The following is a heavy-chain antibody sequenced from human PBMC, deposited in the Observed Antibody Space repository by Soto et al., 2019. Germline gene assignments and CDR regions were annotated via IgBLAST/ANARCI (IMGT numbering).Heavy chain of an antibody. J-gene: IGHJ4*02. CDR2: ISYDGSNK. CDR3: ATDGATAFDY. V-gene: IGHV3-30*03. D-gene: IGHD1-26*01. Sequence: QVQLVESGGGVVQPGRSLRISCAASGFTFSSYGMHWVRQAPGKGLEWVAVISYDGSNKYYADSVKGRFTISRDNSKNTLYLQMNSLRAEDTAVYYCATDGATAFDYWGQGTLVTVSS. CDR1: GFTFSSYG.